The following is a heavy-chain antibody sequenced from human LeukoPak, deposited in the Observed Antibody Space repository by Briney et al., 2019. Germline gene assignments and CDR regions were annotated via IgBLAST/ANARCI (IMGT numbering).Heavy chain of an antibody. V-gene: IGHV3-23*01. J-gene: IGHJ3*02. CDR1: GFIFSSYS. D-gene: IGHD6-13*01. CDR2: ISGSGGNI. CDR3: AKRTIAAAGYLDAFDM. Sequence: AGGSLRLSCAASGFIFSSYSMNWVRQAPGKGLEWVSSISGSGGNIYYADSVKGRFTISRDNSKNTLYLQMTSLKVEDTAAYYCAKRTIAAAGYLDAFDMWGQGTMVTVSS.